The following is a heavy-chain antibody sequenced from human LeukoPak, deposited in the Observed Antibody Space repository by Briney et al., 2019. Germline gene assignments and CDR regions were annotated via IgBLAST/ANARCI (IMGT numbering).Heavy chain of an antibody. J-gene: IGHJ4*02. CDR2: ISGSGANT. D-gene: IGHD3-22*01. V-gene: IGHV3-23*01. Sequence: GGSLRLSCAASGFTFSDYYMSWVRQAPGKGLEWVSAISGSGANTYYADSVKGRLTISRDNSKNTLYLQMNSLRAEDTAVYYCTRVYDSSGYYYYFDYWGQGTLVTVSS. CDR1: GFTFSDYY. CDR3: TRVYDSSGYYYYFDY.